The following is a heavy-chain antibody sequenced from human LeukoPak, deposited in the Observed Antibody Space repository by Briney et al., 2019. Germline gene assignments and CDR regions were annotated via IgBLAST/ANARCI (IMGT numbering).Heavy chain of an antibody. CDR3: ARGFYGSVTYYNAEKHGMDV. CDR2: ISSSSSTI. Sequence: GGSQRLSCAASGFTFSSHSMNCVRQAPGKGLEWVSYISSSSSTIYYAGSVKGRFTISRDNAKNSLYLQMNSLRAEDTAVYYCARGFYGSVTYYNAEKHGMDVWGQGTTVTVSS. V-gene: IGHV3-48*04. D-gene: IGHD3-10*01. CDR1: GFTFSSHS. J-gene: IGHJ6*02.